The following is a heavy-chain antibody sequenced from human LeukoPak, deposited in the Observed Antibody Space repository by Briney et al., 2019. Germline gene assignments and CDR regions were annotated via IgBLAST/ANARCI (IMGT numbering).Heavy chain of an antibody. Sequence: GGSLRLSCTASGFSLSTYGMHWVRQAPDKGLEWVAFIQYDGSNTYYADSVRGRFTISRDNSKNTLYLQMNSLRIEDTAVYYCARGRVGSVPDYYYYYYMDVWGKGTTVTVSS. J-gene: IGHJ6*03. D-gene: IGHD2-2*01. V-gene: IGHV3-30*02. CDR1: GFSLSTYG. CDR2: IQYDGSNT. CDR3: ARGRVGSVPDYYYYYYMDV.